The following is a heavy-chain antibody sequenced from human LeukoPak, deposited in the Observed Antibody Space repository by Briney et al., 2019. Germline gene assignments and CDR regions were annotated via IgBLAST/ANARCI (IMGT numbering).Heavy chain of an antibody. V-gene: IGHV3-23*01. CDR2: ISGSGGST. D-gene: IGHD6-19*01. CDR3: AKDGSSRSSGWYRERYCFDY. CDR1: GFTFSSYA. Sequence: GGSLRLSCAASGFTFSSYAMSWVRQAPGKGLEWVSAISGSGGSTYYADSVKGRFTISRDNSKNTLYLQMNSLRAEDTTVYYCAKDGSSRSSGWYRERYCFDYWGQGTLVTVSS. J-gene: IGHJ4*02.